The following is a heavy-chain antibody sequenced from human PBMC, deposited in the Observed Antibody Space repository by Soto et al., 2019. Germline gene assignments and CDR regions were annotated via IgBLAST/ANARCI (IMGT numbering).Heavy chain of an antibody. CDR1: GGSISSVGYY. J-gene: IGHJ5*02. D-gene: IGHD1-1*01. CDR3: ESAYKVHWFEH. CDR2: IYYSGST. V-gene: IGHV4-31*02. Sequence: SETLSLTCTFSGGSISSVGYYWSWIRQHPGKGLEWIGYIYYSGSTYYNPSLKSRVTISVDTSKNQFSLKLSSVTAADTAVYYCESAYKVHWFEHWGQGTLVTVSS.